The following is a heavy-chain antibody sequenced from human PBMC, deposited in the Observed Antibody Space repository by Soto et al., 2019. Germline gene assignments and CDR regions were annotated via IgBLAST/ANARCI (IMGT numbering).Heavy chain of an antibody. V-gene: IGHV3-53*01. J-gene: IGHJ4*02. CDR3: ARREYDTGDFDY. CDR1: GFTVSSYY. CDR2: IYIGGTT. D-gene: IGHD7-27*01. Sequence: EVQLVESGGGLIQPGGSLRLSCAASGFTVSSYYMSWVRQAPGKGLEYVTVIYIGGTTHYADSLRGRFTISRDNSRNTVSLHMNRLRVEDTAVYYCARREYDTGDFDYWGQGTLVTVSS.